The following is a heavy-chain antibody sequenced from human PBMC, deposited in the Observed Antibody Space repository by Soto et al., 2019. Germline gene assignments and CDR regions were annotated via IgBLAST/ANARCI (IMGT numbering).Heavy chain of an antibody. CDR2: ISSSGTTI. Sequence: GGSLRLSWAASGFTFSEYYMSWIGQAPGKGLEWVSYISSSGTTISPPYSVKGRFPISRDNAKNSLYLQMNSLRAHHPAVYYCARERLRTGDYWGQGTLVTVSS. CDR3: ARERLRTGDY. J-gene: IGHJ4*02. D-gene: IGHD3-3*01. V-gene: IGHV3-11*01. CDR1: GFTFSEYY.